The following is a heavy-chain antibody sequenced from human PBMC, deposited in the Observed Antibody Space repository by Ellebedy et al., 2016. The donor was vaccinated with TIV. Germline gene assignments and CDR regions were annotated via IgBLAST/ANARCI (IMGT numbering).Heavy chain of an antibody. CDR3: ARGSMVRGLAG. V-gene: IGHV4-34*01. CDR1: LPSFSGYY. Sequence: SETLSLXXEIDLPSFSGYYWAWIRQPPGKGLEWIGDVNHRGNARYISSLESRVTISLDTSKKQLSLKITSMTVADTAFYFCARGSMVRGLAGWGQGTLVTVSS. J-gene: IGHJ4*02. CDR2: VNHRGNA. D-gene: IGHD3-10*01.